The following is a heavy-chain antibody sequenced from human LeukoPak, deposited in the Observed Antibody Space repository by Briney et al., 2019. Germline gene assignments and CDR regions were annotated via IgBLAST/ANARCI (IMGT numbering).Heavy chain of an antibody. CDR1: GFTFSTYA. J-gene: IGHJ4*02. CDR3: AKDLGISGWSFDY. V-gene: IGHV3-23*05. CDR2: IYGSGIST. D-gene: IGHD3-10*01. Sequence: GGSLRLSCAASGFTFSTYAMSWVRRAPGKGLEWVSSIYGSGISTYYADSVKGRFTISRDNSKNTLYLQMNSLRAEDTAVYYCAKDLGISGWSFDYWGQGTLVTVSS.